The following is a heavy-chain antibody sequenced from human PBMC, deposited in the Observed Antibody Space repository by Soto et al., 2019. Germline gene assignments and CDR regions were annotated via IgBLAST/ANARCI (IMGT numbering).Heavy chain of an antibody. CDR3: SSSSPASDY. Sequence: EVQMLESGGGLVQPGGSLRLSCVASGFSFGRFGMSWVRQAPGKGLEWVAAISNSGSGTYYADSVEGRFTISRDNAKNPFYLPMRSLRGEGNALYFCSSSSPASDYWGQGTLVTVSS. V-gene: IGHV3-23*01. CDR2: ISNSGSGT. CDR1: GFSFGRFG. D-gene: IGHD3-10*01. J-gene: IGHJ4*02.